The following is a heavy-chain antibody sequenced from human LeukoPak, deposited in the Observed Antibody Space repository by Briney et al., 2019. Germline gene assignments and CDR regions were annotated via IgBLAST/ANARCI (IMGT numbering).Heavy chain of an antibody. V-gene: IGHV4-39*07. Sequence: SETLSLTCTVSGGSISSSSYYWGWIRQPPGKGLEWIGSIYYSGSTYYNPSLKSRVTISVDTSKNQFSLKLSSVTAADTAVYYCARGDGSGWHPYWGQGTLVTVSS. CDR3: ARGDGSGWHPY. J-gene: IGHJ4*02. D-gene: IGHD6-19*01. CDR2: IYYSGST. CDR1: GGSISSSSYY.